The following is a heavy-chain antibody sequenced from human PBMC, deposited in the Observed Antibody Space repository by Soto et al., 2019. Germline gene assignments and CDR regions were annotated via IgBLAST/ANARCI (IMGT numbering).Heavy chain of an antibody. Sequence: ASVKVSCKASGYTFTSYAMHWVRQAPGQRLEWMGWINAGNGNTKYSQKFQGRVTITRDTSASTAYMELSSLRSEDTAVYYCARVTYYYGSGSYYRPFDYWCQGTLVTVSS. V-gene: IGHV1-3*01. J-gene: IGHJ4*02. CDR3: ARVTYYYGSGSYYRPFDY. CDR2: INAGNGNT. D-gene: IGHD3-10*01. CDR1: GYTFTSYA.